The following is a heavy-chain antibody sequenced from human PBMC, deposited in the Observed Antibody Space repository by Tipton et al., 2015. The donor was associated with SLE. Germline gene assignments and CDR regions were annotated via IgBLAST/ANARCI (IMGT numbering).Heavy chain of an antibody. J-gene: IGHJ3*02. CDR2: INHSGST. CDR1: GGSISSGSYY. CDR3: ARGHERHYDSPNFDI. Sequence: TLSLTCTVSGGSISSGSYYWSWIRQPPGKGLEWIGEINHSGSTNYNPSLKSRVTISVDTSKNQFSLKLSSVTAADTAVYYCARGHERHYDSPNFDIWGQGTMVTVSS. V-gene: IGHV4-39*07. D-gene: IGHD5-12*01.